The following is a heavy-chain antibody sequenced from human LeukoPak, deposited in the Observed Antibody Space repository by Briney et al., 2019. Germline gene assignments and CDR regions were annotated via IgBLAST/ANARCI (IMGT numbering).Heavy chain of an antibody. CDR1: GFTLSSQS. CDR3: AREIVQLWIDF. D-gene: IGHD5-24*01. Sequence: GGSLRLSCAASGFTLSSQSMNWVRQAPGKGLEWVSSITSTGKYMFYADSVRGRFTISRDNAKNSVYLQMNSLRAEDTAVYYCAREIVQLWIDFWGQGTLVTVSS. V-gene: IGHV3-21*01. CDR2: ITSTGKYM. J-gene: IGHJ4*02.